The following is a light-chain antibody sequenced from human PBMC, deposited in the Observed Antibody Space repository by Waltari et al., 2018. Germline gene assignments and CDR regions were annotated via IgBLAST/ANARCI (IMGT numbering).Light chain of an antibody. Sequence: DIVMTQSPDSLAVSLGERATINCKSSQSVLYSSNNKNYLTWYQKKPGQPPKLLIYWASTRESGVPDRFSGSGSGTDFTLTSSSLQAEDVAVYYCQQYYNTPFTFGPGTKVDVK. CDR1: QSVLYSSNNKNY. V-gene: IGKV4-1*01. CDR2: WAS. J-gene: IGKJ3*01. CDR3: QQYYNTPFT.